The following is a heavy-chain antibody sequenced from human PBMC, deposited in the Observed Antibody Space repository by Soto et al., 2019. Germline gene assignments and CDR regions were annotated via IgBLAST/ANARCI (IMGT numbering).Heavy chain of an antibody. J-gene: IGHJ1*01. V-gene: IGHV3-30*18. D-gene: IGHD1-26*01. CDR3: AKGVVGATTYDRL. Sequence: QVQLVESGGGVVQPGRSLRLSCAASGFTFSSYGMHWVRQAPGKRLEWVAVISYDGSEKYYADSVKGRLTNSTDNSNNTLYLQRDSLRAEDTAVYYCAKGVVGATTYDRLWGQGTLVNLSS. CDR1: GFTFSSYG. CDR2: ISYDGSEK.